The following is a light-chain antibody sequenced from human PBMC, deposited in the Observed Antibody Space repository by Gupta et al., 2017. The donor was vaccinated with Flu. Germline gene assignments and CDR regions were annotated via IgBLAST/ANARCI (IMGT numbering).Light chain of an antibody. CDR2: DVS. Sequence: SITISCTGTSSDVGGYNYVSWYQQHPGKAPKLMIYDVSKRPSGVSNRFSGSKSGNTASLTISGRQAEDEADYYCSSYTSSSTVVFGGGTKLTVL. J-gene: IGLJ2*01. V-gene: IGLV2-14*04. CDR3: SSYTSSSTVV. CDR1: SSDVGGYNY.